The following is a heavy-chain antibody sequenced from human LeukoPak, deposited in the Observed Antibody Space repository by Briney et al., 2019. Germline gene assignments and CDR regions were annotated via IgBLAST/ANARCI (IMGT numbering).Heavy chain of an antibody. CDR3: ARSLGYCSGGSCYEISEFDY. CDR2: INPNSGGT. Sequence: ASVKVSCKASGYTFTGYYMHWVRQAPGQGLEWMGWINPNSGGTNYAQKFQGRVTMTRDTSISTAYMELSRLRSDDAAVYYCARSLGYCSGGSCYEISEFDYWGQGTLVTVSS. V-gene: IGHV1-2*02. J-gene: IGHJ4*02. D-gene: IGHD2-15*01. CDR1: GYTFTGYY.